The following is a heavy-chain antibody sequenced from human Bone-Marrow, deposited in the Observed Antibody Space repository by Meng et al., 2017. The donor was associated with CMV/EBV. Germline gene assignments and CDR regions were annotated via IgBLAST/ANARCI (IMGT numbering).Heavy chain of an antibody. CDR2: TYYRSKWYN. J-gene: IGHJ4*02. V-gene: IGHV6-1*01. Sequence: QVQLQQSGPGLVKPSQTLPLTCAISGDSVSSNSVAWNWIRQSPSRGLEWLGRTYYRSKWYNDYAVSVNRRISINPDTSKNQFSLQLNSVTPEDTAVYYCTRAFVWSMDYWGQGTLVTVSS. CDR1: GDSVSSNSVA. CDR3: TRAFVWSMDY. D-gene: IGHD3-10*01.